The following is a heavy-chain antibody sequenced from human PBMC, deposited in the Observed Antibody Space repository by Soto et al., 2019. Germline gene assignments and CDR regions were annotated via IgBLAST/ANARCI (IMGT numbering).Heavy chain of an antibody. CDR1: GYTFTSYA. D-gene: IGHD3-10*02. CDR2: INAGNGNT. V-gene: IGHV1-3*01. CDR3: ARGFFPTPIYGGNWFDP. J-gene: IGHJ5*02. Sequence: ASVKVSCKASGYTFTSYAMHWVRQAPGQRLEWMGWINAGNGNTKYSQKFQGRVTITRDTSASTAYMELSSLRSEDTAVYYCARGFFPTPIYGGNWFDPWGQGTLVTVSS.